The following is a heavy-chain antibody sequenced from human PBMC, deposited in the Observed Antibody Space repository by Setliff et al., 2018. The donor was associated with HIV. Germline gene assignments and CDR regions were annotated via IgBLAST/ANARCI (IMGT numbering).Heavy chain of an antibody. V-gene: IGHV3-21*01. Sequence: SLRLSCAASGFTFSSYSMNWVRQAPGKGLEWVSSISSSSSYIYYADSVKGRFTISRDNAKNSLYLQITSLRAEDTAVYYCARKLLTRPRQLVSTNPPYHFDYWGQGTTVTVSS. CDR3: ARKLLTRPRQLVSTNPPYHFDY. D-gene: IGHD6-13*01. CDR1: GFTFSSYS. J-gene: IGHJ4*03. CDR2: ISSSSSYI.